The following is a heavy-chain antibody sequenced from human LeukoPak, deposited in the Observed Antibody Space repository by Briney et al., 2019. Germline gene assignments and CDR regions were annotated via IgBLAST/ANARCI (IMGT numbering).Heavy chain of an antibody. CDR1: GYTFTSYA. V-gene: IGHV1-3*01. Sequence: ASVKVSCKASGYTFTSYAMHWVRQAPGQRLEWMGWINAGNGNTKYSQKFQGRVTIARDTSASTAYMELSSLRSEDTAVYYCAREGYSSSWYDYWGQGTLVTVSS. J-gene: IGHJ4*02. CDR3: AREGYSSSWYDY. D-gene: IGHD6-13*01. CDR2: INAGNGNT.